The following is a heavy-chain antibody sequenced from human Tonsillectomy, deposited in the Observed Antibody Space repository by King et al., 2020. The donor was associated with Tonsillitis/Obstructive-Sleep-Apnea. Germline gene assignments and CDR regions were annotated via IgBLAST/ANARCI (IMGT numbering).Heavy chain of an antibody. CDR2: IDWDDDK. CDR3: ARTAAPWSGYRYMDV. CDR1: GFSLSTSGMC. Sequence: VTLKESGPALVKPTQTLTLTCTFSGFSLSTSGMCVSWIRQPPGKALEWLARIDWDDDKYYSTSLKTRLTISKDTSKNQVVLTMTNMDPVDTATYYCARTAAPWSGYRYMDVWGKGTTVTVSS. V-gene: IGHV2-70*11. J-gene: IGHJ6*03. D-gene: IGHD3-3*01.